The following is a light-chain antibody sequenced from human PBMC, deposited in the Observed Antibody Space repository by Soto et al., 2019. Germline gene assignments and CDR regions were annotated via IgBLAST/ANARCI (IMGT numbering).Light chain of an antibody. Sequence: QSALTQPPSASGSPGQSVTISCTGTSSDVGGYNYVSWYQQHPGKAPKLMIYEVSKRPSGVPDRFSGSKSGTSASLAITGLQAEDEADYYCQSYDSSLSGRYVFGTGTKVTVL. V-gene: IGLV2-8*01. J-gene: IGLJ1*01. CDR1: SSDVGGYNY. CDR2: EVS. CDR3: QSYDSSLSGRYV.